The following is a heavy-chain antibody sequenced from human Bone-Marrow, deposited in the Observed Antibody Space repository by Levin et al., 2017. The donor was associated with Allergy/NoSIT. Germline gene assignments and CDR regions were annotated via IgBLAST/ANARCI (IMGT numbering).Heavy chain of an antibody. CDR1: GFTVSSNY. CDR2: IYRDGGGT. J-gene: IGHJ4*02. CDR3: AKGAYYYGSGTPRPEYSFDY. D-gene: IGHD3-10*01. Sequence: GESLKISCAASGFTVSSNYMSWVRQAPGKGLEWVSVIYRDGGGTFYANPVKGRFTISRDNSKNTVYLQMNSLRAEDTAVYYCAKGAYYYGSGTPRPEYSFDYWGQGTLVTVSS. V-gene: IGHV3-53*01.